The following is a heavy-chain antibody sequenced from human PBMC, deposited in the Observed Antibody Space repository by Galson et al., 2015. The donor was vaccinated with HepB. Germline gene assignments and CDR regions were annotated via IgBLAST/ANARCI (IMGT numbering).Heavy chain of an antibody. V-gene: IGHV3-30-3*01. D-gene: IGHD2-2*01. J-gene: IGHJ3*02. Sequence: SLRLSCAASGFTFSSYAMHWVRQAPGKGLEWVAVISYDGSNKYYADSVKGRFTISRDNSKNTLYLQMNSLRAEDTAVYYCAVGYCSSTSCYLSGSSGAFDIWGQGTMVTVSS. CDR2: ISYDGSNK. CDR1: GFTFSSYA. CDR3: AVGYCSSTSCYLSGSSGAFDI.